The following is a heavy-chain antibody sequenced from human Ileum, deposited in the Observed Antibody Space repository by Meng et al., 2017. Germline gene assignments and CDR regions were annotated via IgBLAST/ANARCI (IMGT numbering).Heavy chain of an antibody. V-gene: IGHV3-74*01. J-gene: IGHJ4*02. CDR2: IDTDGIGT. CDR1: GFAFSSLW. Sequence: VGSGGGVVQPGGPLSRFCAVFGFAFSSLWMHWFRQAPGKGLVWVSRIDTDGIGTTYADSVKGRFTISRDNAKNTLYLQMNSLRDEDTAVYYCVRLGGSSPVDYWGQGILVTVSS. D-gene: IGHD6-6*01. CDR3: VRLGGSSPVDY.